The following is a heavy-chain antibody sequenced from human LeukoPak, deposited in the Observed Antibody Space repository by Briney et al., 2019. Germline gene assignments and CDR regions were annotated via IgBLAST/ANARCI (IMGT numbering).Heavy chain of an antibody. CDR1: GFTFSDYY. J-gene: IGHJ4*02. V-gene: IGHV3-11*01. CDR2: ISSSGSTI. Sequence: GGSLRLSCAASGFTFSDYYMSWIRQAPGKGLEWVSYISSSGSTIYYADSVKGRFTISRDNAKNTLYLQMNSLRAEDTAVYYCAREISGERTYYFDYWGQGTLVTVSS. D-gene: IGHD1-26*01. CDR3: AREISGERTYYFDY.